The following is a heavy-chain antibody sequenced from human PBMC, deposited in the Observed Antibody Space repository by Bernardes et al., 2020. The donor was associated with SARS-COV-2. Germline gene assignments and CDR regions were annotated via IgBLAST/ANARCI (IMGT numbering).Heavy chain of an antibody. CDR2: VSSSYSYI. CDR3: ARDLSLSVTMIVVGPGMDV. Sequence: GGSLRLSCAASGFTFSSYSMNWVRQAPGKGLEWVSSVSSSYSYIYYADSVKGRFTISRDNAKNSLYLQMNSLRAEDTAVYYCARDLSLSVTMIVVGPGMDVWGQGTTVTVSS. D-gene: IGHD3-22*01. J-gene: IGHJ6*02. CDR1: GFTFSSYS. V-gene: IGHV3-21*01.